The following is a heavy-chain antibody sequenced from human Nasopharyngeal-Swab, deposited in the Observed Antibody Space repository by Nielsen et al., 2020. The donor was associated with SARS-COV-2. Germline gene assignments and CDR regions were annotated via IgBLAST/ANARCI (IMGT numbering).Heavy chain of an antibody. V-gene: IGHV4-31*03. CDR1: GDSIRSTTYY. CDR2: IYYSGSI. CDR3: ARSDYSFYYMDV. Sequence: SKTLSLTCTVSGDSIRSTTYYWSWIRQHPGKGLEWIADIYYSGSIYYNPSPKSRVTISIATSKNQFFLELRSVTAADTAVYYRARSDYSFYYMDVWGKGATVIVSS. J-gene: IGHJ6*03.